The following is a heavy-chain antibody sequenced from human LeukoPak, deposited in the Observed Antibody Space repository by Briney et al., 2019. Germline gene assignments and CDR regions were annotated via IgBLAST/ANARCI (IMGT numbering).Heavy chain of an antibody. CDR1: GFTFSSYW. D-gene: IGHD3-22*01. Sequence: GGSLRLSCAASGFTFSSYWMSWVRQAPGKGLEWVANIKQDGSEKYYVDSVRGRFTISRDNVKNSLYLQLSSLKAEDTGIYYCARDVYYYDSSGHDFWGQGTLVTVSS. CDR3: ARDVYYYDSSGHDF. J-gene: IGHJ4*02. CDR2: IKQDGSEK. V-gene: IGHV3-7*01.